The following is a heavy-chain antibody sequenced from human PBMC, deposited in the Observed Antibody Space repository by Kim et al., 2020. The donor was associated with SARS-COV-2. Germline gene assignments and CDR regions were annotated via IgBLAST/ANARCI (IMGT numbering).Heavy chain of an antibody. J-gene: IGHJ4*02. V-gene: IGHV3-48*03. CDR2: SGSAR. Sequence: SGSARYYANSVRGRVTSSRDNAKNSLYLRMSSLRAEDSAVYYCVRSGGLGWGQGTLVTVSS. CDR3: VRSGGLG. D-gene: IGHD1-26*01.